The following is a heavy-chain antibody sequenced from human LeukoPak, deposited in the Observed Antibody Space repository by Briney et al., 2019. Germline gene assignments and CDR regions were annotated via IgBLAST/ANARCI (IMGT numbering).Heavy chain of an antibody. CDR1: GGTFTSYA. Sequence: SVRVSCKASGGTFTSYAISWVRQAPGQGLEWMGGIIPIFGTANYAQKFYGRVTITTDRSTSTAYMELCSLRPEDTPVYFSVRWIEVVVLVFFNWGEGTLGTVSS. J-gene: IGHJ4*02. V-gene: IGHV1-69*05. CDR3: VRWIEVVVLVFFN. CDR2: IIPIFGTA. D-gene: IGHD2-15*01.